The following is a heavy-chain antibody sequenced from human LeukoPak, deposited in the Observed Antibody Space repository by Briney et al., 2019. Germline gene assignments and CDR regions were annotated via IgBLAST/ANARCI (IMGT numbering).Heavy chain of an antibody. V-gene: IGHV3-30*07. CDR1: GFTFSSYT. Sequence: GRSLRLSCAASGFTFSSYTIHWVRQAPGKGLEWVAVISYDGSNKYYADSVKGRFTISRDNSKNTLYLQMNSLRAEDTAVYYCARDLIECHWVVGYCSSGWFDPWGQGTLVTVSS. D-gene: IGHD2-2*01. CDR3: ARDLIECHWVVGYCSSGWFDP. J-gene: IGHJ5*02. CDR2: ISYDGSNK.